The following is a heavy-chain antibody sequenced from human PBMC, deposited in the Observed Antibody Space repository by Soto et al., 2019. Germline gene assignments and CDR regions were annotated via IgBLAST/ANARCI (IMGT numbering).Heavy chain of an antibody. CDR1: GSTFSSYA. D-gene: IGHD1-26*01. CDR2: ISVSGAGT. J-gene: IGHJ6*02. V-gene: IGHV3-23*01. Sequence: GGSLRLSCEPSGSTFSSYAISWVRQAPGKGLEWVSGISVSGAGTYYANAVKGRFTISRDNSKNTLYLEMNSLRDEDTAVYYCATLVGATYYYYGMDVWGQGTTVTVS. CDR3: ATLVGATYYYYGMDV.